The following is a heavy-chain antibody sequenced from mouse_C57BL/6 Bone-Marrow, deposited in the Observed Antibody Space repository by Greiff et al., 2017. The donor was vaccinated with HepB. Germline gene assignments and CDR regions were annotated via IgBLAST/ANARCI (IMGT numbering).Heavy chain of an antibody. Sequence: QVHVKQSGAELVKPGASVKISCKASGYAFSSYWMNWVKQRPGKGLEWIGQIYPGDGDTNYNGKFKGKATLTADKSSSTAYMQLSSLTSEDSAVYFCARSYYGSGGYWGQGTTLTVSS. V-gene: IGHV1-80*01. CDR3: ARSYYGSGGY. J-gene: IGHJ2*01. CDR1: GYAFSSYW. CDR2: IYPGDGDT. D-gene: IGHD1-1*01.